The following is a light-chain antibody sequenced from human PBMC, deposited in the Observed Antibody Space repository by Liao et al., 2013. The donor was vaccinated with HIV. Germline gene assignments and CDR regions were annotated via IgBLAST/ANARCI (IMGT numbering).Light chain of an antibody. CDR1: NIGSKS. CDR3: QTWDSSTVV. J-gene: IGLJ2*01. CDR2: QDT. Sequence: SYVLTQPPSVSVAPGKTARITCGGKNIGSKSVHWYQQKPGQSPVLVIHQDTKRPSGIPERFSGSNSGNTATLTISGTQAMDEADYYCQTWDSSTVVFGGGTKLTVL. V-gene: IGLV3-21*01.